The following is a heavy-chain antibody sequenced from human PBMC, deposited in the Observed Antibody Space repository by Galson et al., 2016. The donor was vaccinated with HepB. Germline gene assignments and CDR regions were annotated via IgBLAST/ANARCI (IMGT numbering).Heavy chain of an antibody. CDR3: ARASVVPGARMLFDS. CDR1: GATISNDYW. V-gene: IGHV4-4*02. Sequence: SETLSLTCAVSGATISNDYWWSWVRQVPEKGLEWLGEIYHTGTSNNNPFLSSRFTLSVDKSRNQFSLNVTSVTAADTAVYYCARASVVPGARMLFDSWGQGILVTVSS. CDR2: IYHTGTS. J-gene: IGHJ5*01. D-gene: IGHD2-2*01.